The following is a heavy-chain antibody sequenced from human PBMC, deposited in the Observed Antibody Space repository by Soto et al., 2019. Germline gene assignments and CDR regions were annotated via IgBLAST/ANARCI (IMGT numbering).Heavy chain of an antibody. J-gene: IGHJ4*02. CDR2: ITTYNDNT. Sequence: QVQLVQSGAEVKKPGASVKVSCKGSGYTFTSFGITWVRQAPGQGLEWMGWITTYNDNTNDAQQFRGRVTMTTDTSTNTAYIELRSLQSNDTDVYDCARAGGVTVYHYVDASDYWCQGTLVNVSP. V-gene: IGHV1-18*01. CDR1: GYTFTSFG. D-gene: IGHD4-17*01. CDR3: ARAGGVTVYHYVDASDY.